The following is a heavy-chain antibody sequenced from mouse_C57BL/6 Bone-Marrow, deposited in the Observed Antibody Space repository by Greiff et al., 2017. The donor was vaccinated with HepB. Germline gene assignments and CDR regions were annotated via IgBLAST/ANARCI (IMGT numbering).Heavy chain of an antibody. D-gene: IGHD1-1*01. Sequence: VQLQQSGPELVRPGVSVKISCKGSGYTFTDYAMHWVKQSHAKSLEWIGVISTYYGDASYNQKFKDKATMTVDKSSSTAYMELARLTSEDSAVYDCVTITTEGYYAMDYWGQGTSVTVSS. V-gene: IGHV1-67*01. CDR2: ISTYYGDA. CDR1: GYTFTDYA. CDR3: VTITTEGYYAMDY. J-gene: IGHJ4*01.